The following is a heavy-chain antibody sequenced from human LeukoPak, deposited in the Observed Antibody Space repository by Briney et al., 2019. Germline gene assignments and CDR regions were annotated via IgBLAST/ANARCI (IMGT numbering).Heavy chain of an antibody. J-gene: IGHJ4*02. Sequence: PGGSLRLSCAASGFTFSSYGMHWVRQAPGKGLEWVAFIRYDGSNKYYADSVKGRFTISRDNSKNTLYLQMNSLRAEDTAVYYCAKDSKTYSGSYGVDYWGQRTLVTVSS. CDR2: IRYDGSNK. V-gene: IGHV3-30*02. D-gene: IGHD1-26*01. CDR1: GFTFSSYG. CDR3: AKDSKTYSGSYGVDY.